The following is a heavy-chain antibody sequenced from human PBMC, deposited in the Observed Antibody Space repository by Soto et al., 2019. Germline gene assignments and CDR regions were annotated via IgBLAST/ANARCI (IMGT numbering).Heavy chain of an antibody. CDR1: GFTFSSYG. CDR2: ISYDGSNK. Sequence: QVQLVESGGGVVQPGRSLRLSCAASGFTFSSYGMHWVRQAPGKGLEWVAVISYDGSNKYYADSVKGRFTISRDNSKNTLYLQMNSLRAEDTAVYYCAKANLMYSWNGDGMDVWGQGTTVTVSS. V-gene: IGHV3-30*18. D-gene: IGHD1-20*01. CDR3: AKANLMYSWNGDGMDV. J-gene: IGHJ6*02.